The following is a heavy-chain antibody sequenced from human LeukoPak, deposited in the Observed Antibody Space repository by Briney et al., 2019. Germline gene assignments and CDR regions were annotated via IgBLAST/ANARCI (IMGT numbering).Heavy chain of an antibody. D-gene: IGHD6-19*01. CDR3: ARGSAWYVAY. CDR1: GYTFTDFA. J-gene: IGHJ4*02. CDR2: INTGTDDS. V-gene: IGHV1-3*04. Sequence: ASAKVSCKASGYTFTDFAMHWVRQAPGQRLEWMGWINTGTDDSKYSQKFQGRVTITRDTSARIVYMELSSLIFEDTAVYYCARGSAWYVAYWGQGTLVTVSS.